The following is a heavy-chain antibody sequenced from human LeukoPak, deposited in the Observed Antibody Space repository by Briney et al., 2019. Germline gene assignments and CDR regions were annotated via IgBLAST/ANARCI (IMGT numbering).Heavy chain of an antibody. CDR1: GFTFSSSA. J-gene: IGHJ4*02. CDR3: AKDLSPLDD. Sequence: GGSLRLSCAASGFTFSSSAMTWVRQAPGKGLEWVSAISGSASRTYYADSVKDRFTISRDNSKNTLYLQMNSLRAEDTAVYYCAKDLSPLDDWGQGTLVTVSS. CDR2: ISGSASRT. V-gene: IGHV3-23*01.